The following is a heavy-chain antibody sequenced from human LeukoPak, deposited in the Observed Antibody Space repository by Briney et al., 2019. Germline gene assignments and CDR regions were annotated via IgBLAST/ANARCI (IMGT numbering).Heavy chain of an antibody. CDR2: ITGSGGST. CDR3: ARVPLPYCSGTSCYLY. J-gene: IGHJ4*02. D-gene: IGHD2-2*01. Sequence: AITGSGGSTYYIASVKGRFTISRDNSKNTLYLQMNSLRAEDTALYYCARVPLPYCSGTSCYLYWGQGTLVTVSS. V-gene: IGHV3-23*01.